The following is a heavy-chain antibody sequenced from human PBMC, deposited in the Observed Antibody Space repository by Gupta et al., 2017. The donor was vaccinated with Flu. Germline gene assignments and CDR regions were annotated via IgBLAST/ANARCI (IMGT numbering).Heavy chain of an antibody. Sequence: VQSGTEVKRPGASVKVSCKASEYTSTAYSLHWLRQAPGQGLEWMGWINSNNEVTIYAHSFQGRVTMTRDTSITTVYMELSSLTYDDTAVYFCARVGAGHTGVGSALGAFDIWGQGTKVIVSS. CDR3: ARVGAGHTGVGSALGAFDI. V-gene: IGHV1-2*02. CDR2: INSNNEVT. D-gene: IGHD2-8*02. CDR1: EYTSTAYS. J-gene: IGHJ3*02.